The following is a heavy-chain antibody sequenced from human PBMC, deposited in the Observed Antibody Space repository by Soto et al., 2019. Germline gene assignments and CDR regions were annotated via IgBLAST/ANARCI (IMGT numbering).Heavy chain of an antibody. Sequence: QVLLAQSGAEVKKPGSSVKVSCQTSRGTFNTSPISWVRQAPGQGLEWLGDIVPVIGMVNYAQQFQDRLNSTADESTTSVCMVVSRLTPDDTAVYFCATPHLRGRQSDYRSPATASLYHSGLGVWGQGTTVIVSS. J-gene: IGHJ6*02. CDR1: RGTFNTSP. V-gene: IGHV1-69*01. D-gene: IGHD3-3*01. CDR3: ATPHLRGRQSDYRSPATASLYHSGLGV. CDR2: IVPVIGMV.